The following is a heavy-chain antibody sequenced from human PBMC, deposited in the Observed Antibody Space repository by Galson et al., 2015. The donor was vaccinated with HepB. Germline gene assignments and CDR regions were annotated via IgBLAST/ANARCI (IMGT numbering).Heavy chain of an antibody. CDR3: ARCIEPTASPGFDY. J-gene: IGHJ4*02. Sequence: SVKVSCKASGYTVTDYHVHWVRQTPGQGLEWVGWINPKSGGTDHAQKFQGRVTMTRDTSINTVYMELSRLRSDDTAVYYCARCIEPTASPGFDYWGQGTLVTVSS. CDR1: GYTVTDYH. V-gene: IGHV1-2*02. CDR2: INPKSGGT. D-gene: IGHD1-1*01.